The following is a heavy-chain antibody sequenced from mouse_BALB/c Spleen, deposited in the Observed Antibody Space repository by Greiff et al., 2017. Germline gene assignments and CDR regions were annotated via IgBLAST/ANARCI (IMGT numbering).Heavy chain of an antibody. D-gene: IGHD2-1*01. CDR2: ISYSGST. Sequence: EVKVEESGPGLVKPSQSLSLTCTVTGYSITSDYAWNWIRQFPGNKLEWMGYISYSGSTSYNPSLKSRISITRDTSKNQFFLQLNSVTTEDTATYYCANYGNYPFAYWGQGTLVTVSA. CDR3: ANYGNYPFAY. J-gene: IGHJ3*01. CDR1: GYSITSDYA. V-gene: IGHV3-2*02.